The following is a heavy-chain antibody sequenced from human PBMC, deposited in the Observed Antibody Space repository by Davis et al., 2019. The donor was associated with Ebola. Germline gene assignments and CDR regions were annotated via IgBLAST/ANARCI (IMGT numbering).Heavy chain of an antibody. CDR3: ARGRRYSYGPPRY. D-gene: IGHD5-18*01. CDR1: GGSISSSSYY. V-gene: IGHV4-39*07. CDR2: INHSGST. Sequence: SETLSLTCTVSGGSISSSSYYWSWIRQPPGKGLEWTGEINHSGSTNYNPSLKSRVTISVDTSKNQFSLKLSSVTAADTAVYYCARGRRYSYGPPRYWGQGTLVTVSS. J-gene: IGHJ4*02.